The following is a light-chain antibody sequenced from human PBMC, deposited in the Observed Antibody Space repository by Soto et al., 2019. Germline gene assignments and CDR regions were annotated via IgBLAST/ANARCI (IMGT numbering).Light chain of an antibody. CDR1: QSVDNH. V-gene: IGKV3-11*01. CDR2: DVS. Sequence: EIVLTQAPATLSLSPGERATLSCRASQSVDNHLAWYQQKPGQAPRLLIYDVSNRATGTPARFSGSGSGTDFTLTISGLEPEDFAVYFCQQRSNRPRFTFGPGTKVDIK. J-gene: IGKJ3*01. CDR3: QQRSNRPRFT.